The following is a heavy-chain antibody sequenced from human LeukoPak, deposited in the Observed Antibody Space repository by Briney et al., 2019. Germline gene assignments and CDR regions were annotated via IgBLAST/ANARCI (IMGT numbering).Heavy chain of an antibody. CDR2: ISSSGSTI. Sequence: GGSLRLSCAASGFTFSSYEMNWVRQAPGKGLEWVSYISSSGSTIYYADSVKGRFTISRDNSKNTLYLKMNSLRAEDTALYYCAKQASYCINGVCWFWIDSWGQGTLVTVSS. D-gene: IGHD2-8*01. V-gene: IGHV3-48*03. CDR3: AKQASYCINGVCWFWIDS. CDR1: GFTFSSYE. J-gene: IGHJ5*01.